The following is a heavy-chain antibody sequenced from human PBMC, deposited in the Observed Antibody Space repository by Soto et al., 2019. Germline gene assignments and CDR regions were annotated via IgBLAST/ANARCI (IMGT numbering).Heavy chain of an antibody. Sequence: GGSLRLSCAASGFTFSSYTMHWVRQAPGKGLEWVAVISYDGNNKYYADSVKGRFTISRDNSKNTLYLQLNSLRAEDTAVYDCARGSNGMDVWGQGTTVTVSS. CDR2: ISYDGNNK. V-gene: IGHV3-30-3*01. CDR3: ARGSNGMDV. CDR1: GFTFSSYT. J-gene: IGHJ6*02.